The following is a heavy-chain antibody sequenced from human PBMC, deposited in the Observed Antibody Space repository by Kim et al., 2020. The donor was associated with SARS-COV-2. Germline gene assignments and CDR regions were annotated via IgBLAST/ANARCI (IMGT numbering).Heavy chain of an antibody. CDR2: IYYSGST. V-gene: IGHV4-59*08. CDR3: ARQKAITIFGVVSLASTMDV. J-gene: IGHJ6*03. Sequence: SETLSLTCTVSGGSISSYYWSWIRQPPGKGLEWIGYIYYSGSTNYNPSLKSRVTISVDTSKNHFSLMLSSVTAADTAVYYCARQKAITIFGVVSLASTMDVWGKGTTVTVSS. CDR1: GGSISSYY. D-gene: IGHD3-3*01.